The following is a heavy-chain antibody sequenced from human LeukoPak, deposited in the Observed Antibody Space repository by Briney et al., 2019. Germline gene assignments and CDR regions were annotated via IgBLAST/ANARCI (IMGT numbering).Heavy chain of an antibody. CDR1: GDSITGYY. J-gene: IGHJ1*01. CDR3: ARVLEYFQH. Sequence: PSETLSLTCTVSGDSITGYYWGWIRQPPGKGLEWIGNIYYTGNTYYNASLKSRVTISVDTSKNQFSLKLSSVTAADTAVYYCARVLEYFQHWGQGTLVTVSS. CDR2: IYYTGNT. V-gene: IGHV4-39*07.